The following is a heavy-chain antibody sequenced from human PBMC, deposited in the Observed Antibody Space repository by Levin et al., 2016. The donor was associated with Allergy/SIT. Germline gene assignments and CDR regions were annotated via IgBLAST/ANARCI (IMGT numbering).Heavy chain of an antibody. CDR1: GGTFSSYA. CDR2: IIPILGIA. CDR3: ASASSIAAAGFDP. J-gene: IGHJ5*02. V-gene: IGHV1-69*04. Sequence: SVKVSCKASGGTFSSYAISWVRQAPGQGLEWMGRIIPILGIANYAQKFQGRVTITADKSTSTAYMELSSLRSEDTAVYYCASASSIAAAGFDPWGQGTLVTVSS. D-gene: IGHD6-13*01.